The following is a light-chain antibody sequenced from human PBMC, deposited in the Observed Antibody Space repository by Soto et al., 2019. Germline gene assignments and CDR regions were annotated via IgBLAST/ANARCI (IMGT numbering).Light chain of an antibody. CDR2: DVT. CDR1: SSDVGAYNY. CDR3: TSYTSISTDV. V-gene: IGLV2-14*01. J-gene: IGLJ1*01. Sequence: QSALTQPASVSGPPGQSITISCTGTSSDVGAYNYVSWYQHHPGKAPRLVIYDVTNRPSGISDRFSGSKSGNTASLTISGLLSEEEADYYGTSYTSISTDVFGTGTKLTVL.